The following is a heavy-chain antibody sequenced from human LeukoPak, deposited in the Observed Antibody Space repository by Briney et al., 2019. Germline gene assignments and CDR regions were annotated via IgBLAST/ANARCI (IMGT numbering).Heavy chain of an antibody. CDR2: IYYSGST. CDR1: GASISSYY. CDR3: ARLYSSSLGRVFDY. V-gene: IGHV4-59*01. J-gene: IGHJ4*02. D-gene: IGHD6-13*01. Sequence: SETLSLTCTVSGASISSYYWSWIRQPSGKGLEWIGYIYYSGSTNYNPSLKSRITISVATSKNQFSLNLSSVTAADTAVYYCARLYSSSLGRVFDYWGQGTLVTVSS.